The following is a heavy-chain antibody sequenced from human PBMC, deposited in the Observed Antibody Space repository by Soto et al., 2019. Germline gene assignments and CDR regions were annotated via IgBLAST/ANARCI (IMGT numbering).Heavy chain of an antibody. V-gene: IGHV4-59*01. D-gene: IGHD6-19*01. CDR2: IYYSGST. CDR3: ARVGSPRIAVAGLDY. J-gene: IGHJ4*02. CDR1: GGSISSYY. Sequence: PSETLSLTCTVSGGSISSYYWSWIRQPPGKGLEWIGYIYYSGSTNYNPSLKSRVTISVDTSKNQFSLKLSSVTAADTAVYYCARVGSPRIAVAGLDYWGQGTLVTVSS.